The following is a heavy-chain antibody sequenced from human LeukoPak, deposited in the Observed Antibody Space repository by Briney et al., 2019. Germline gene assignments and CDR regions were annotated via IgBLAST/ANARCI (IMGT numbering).Heavy chain of an antibody. J-gene: IGHJ4*02. CDR1: GFTFSSYS. CDR3: AREGSYDYVWGSYRYPIDY. Sequence: GGSLRLSCAASGFTFSSYSMNWVRQAPGKGLEWVSSISSSSSYIYYADSVKGRFTISRDNAKNSLYLQMNSLRAEDTAVYYCAREGSYDYVWGSYRYPIDYWGQGTLVTVSS. V-gene: IGHV3-21*01. CDR2: ISSSSSYI. D-gene: IGHD3-16*02.